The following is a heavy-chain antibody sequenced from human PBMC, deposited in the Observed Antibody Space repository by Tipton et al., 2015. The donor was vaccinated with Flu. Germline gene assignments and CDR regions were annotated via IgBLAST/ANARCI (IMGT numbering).Heavy chain of an antibody. CDR1: SGSIGGYY. CDR2: IYYNANT. V-gene: IGHV4-59*01. CDR3: ARAPREGYYYGLDV. D-gene: IGHD1-26*01. J-gene: IGHJ6*02. Sequence: TLSLTCTVSSGSIGGYYWSWIRQPPGKGLEWIGYIYYNANTNFNPSLKSRVTISGDTSQNRLSLKLSSVTAADTAVYYCARAPREGYYYGLDVWGPGTTVTVSS.